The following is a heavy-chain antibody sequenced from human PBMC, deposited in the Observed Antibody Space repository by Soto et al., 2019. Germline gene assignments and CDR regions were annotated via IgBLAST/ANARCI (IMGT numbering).Heavy chain of an antibody. CDR2: IFHSGAT. Sequence: SETLSLTCAVSGASVSSGDWWTWVRQSPGKGPECIGEIFHSGATNYNPSLKSRVGISMDKSKNQFSLRLTSVTAADTAVYYCARGYGTARRWFDFWGQGTLVTVSS. J-gene: IGHJ5*01. CDR3: ARGYGTARRWFDF. CDR1: GASVSSGDW. D-gene: IGHD5-18*01. V-gene: IGHV4-4*02.